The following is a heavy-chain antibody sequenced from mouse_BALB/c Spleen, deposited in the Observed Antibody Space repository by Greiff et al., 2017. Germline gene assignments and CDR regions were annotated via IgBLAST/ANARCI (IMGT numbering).Heavy chain of an antibody. V-gene: IGHV5-6*02. CDR2: ISSGGSYT. J-gene: IGHJ4*01. Sequence: EVKLMESGGDLVKPGGSLKLSCAASGFTFSSYGMSWVRQTPDKRLEWVATISSGGSYTYYPDSVKGRFTISRDNAKNTLYLQMSSLKSEDTAMYDCARRGLLRKGAMDYWGQGTSVTVSS. CDR3: ARRGLLRKGAMDY. D-gene: IGHD2-3*01. CDR1: GFTFSSYG.